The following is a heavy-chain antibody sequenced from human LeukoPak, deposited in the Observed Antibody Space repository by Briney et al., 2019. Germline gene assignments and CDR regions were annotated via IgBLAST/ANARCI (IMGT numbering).Heavy chain of an antibody. CDR3: ATADGDYASPFDY. V-gene: IGHV1-24*01. Sequence: ASVKVSCKVSGYTLTELSMHWVRQAPGKGLEWMGGFDPEDGETIYAQKFQGRVTMTEDTSTDTAYMELSSLGSEDTAVYYCATADGDYASPFDYWGQGTLVTVSS. D-gene: IGHD4-17*01. J-gene: IGHJ4*02. CDR1: GYTLTELS. CDR2: FDPEDGET.